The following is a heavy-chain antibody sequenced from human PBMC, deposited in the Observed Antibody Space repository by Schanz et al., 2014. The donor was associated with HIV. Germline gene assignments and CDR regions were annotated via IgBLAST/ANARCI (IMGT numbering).Heavy chain of an antibody. CDR3: AKDDAGYSSSWHYYYYYGMDV. Sequence: EVQVVESGLGLVQPGGSLRLSCEASGFTLRNSWMTWVRQAPGQGLEWVANINPDETDKKYADSVKGRFAISRDNSKNTLYLQMNSLRAEDTAVYYCAKDDAGYSSSWHYYYYYGMDVWGQGTTVTVSS. CDR1: GFTLRNSW. D-gene: IGHD6-13*01. J-gene: IGHJ6*02. V-gene: IGHV3-7*03. CDR2: INPDETDK.